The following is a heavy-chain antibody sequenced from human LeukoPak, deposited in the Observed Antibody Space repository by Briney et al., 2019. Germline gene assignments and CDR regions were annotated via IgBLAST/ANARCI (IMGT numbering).Heavy chain of an antibody. CDR2: INHSGST. CDR3: ARIVEMATITFYYFDY. CDR1: GGSFSGYY. Sequence: PSETLSLTCAVYGGSFSGYYWSWIRQPPGKGLEWIGEINHSGSTNYNPSLKSRVTISVDTSKNQFSLKLSSVTAADTAVYYCARIVEMATITFYYFDYWGQGTLVTVSS. D-gene: IGHD5-24*01. V-gene: IGHV4-34*01. J-gene: IGHJ4*02.